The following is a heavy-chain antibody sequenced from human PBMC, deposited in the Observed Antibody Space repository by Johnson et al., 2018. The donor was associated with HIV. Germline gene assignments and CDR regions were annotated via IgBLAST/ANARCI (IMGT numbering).Heavy chain of an antibody. CDR1: EFTFSSYA. CDR3: ARATVDDYGDYDDAFDI. J-gene: IGHJ3*02. D-gene: IGHD4-17*01. V-gene: IGHV3-30-3*01. CDR2: ISYDGNNK. Sequence: QVQLVESGGGVVQPGRSLRLSCAASEFTFSSYAMHWVRQAPGKGLEWVAVISYDGNNKYYADSVKGRFTISRDNSKNTMYLQMNSLGAEDTAVYYCARATVDDYGDYDDAFDIWGQGTMVTVSS.